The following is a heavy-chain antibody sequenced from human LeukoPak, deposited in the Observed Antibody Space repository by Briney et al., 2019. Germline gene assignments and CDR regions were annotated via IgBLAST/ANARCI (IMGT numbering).Heavy chain of an antibody. CDR1: GYTFTRYY. D-gene: IGHD3-10*01. V-gene: IGHV1-46*01. Sequence: ASVKVSCKASGYTFTRYYMNWMRQARGQGLEWMGIINPSGGRTSYAQRFQGRVTMTRDTSTSTVYMELSSLRSEDTAVYSCARDLLDYNGSDSYYTNWFDPWGQGTLVTVSS. J-gene: IGHJ5*02. CDR3: ARDLLDYNGSDSYYTNWFDP. CDR2: INPSGGRT.